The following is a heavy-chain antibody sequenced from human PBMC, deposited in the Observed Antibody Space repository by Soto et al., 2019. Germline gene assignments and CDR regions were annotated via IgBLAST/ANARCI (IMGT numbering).Heavy chain of an antibody. CDR2: IYHSGST. D-gene: IGHD3-9*01. CDR3: ARMRPIYYDILTGYYNWNWFDP. V-gene: IGHV4-4*02. CDR1: GGSISSSNW. Sequence: SETLSLTCAVSGGSISSSNWWSWVRQPPGKGLEWIGEIYHSGSTNYNPSLKSRVTISVDKSKDQFSLKLSSVTAADTAVYYCARMRPIYYDILTGYYNWNWFDPWGQGTLVTVSS. J-gene: IGHJ5*02.